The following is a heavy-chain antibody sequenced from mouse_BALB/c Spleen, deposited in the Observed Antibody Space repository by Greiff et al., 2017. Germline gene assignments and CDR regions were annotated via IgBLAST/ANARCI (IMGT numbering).Heavy chain of an antibody. J-gene: IGHJ2*01. CDR3: ARGGLSGTFDY. V-gene: IGHV1-7*01. CDR2: INPSTGYT. D-gene: IGHD4-1*01. Sequence: QVQLKQSGAELAKPGASVKMSCKASGYTFTSYWMHWVKQRPGQGLEWIGYINPSTGYTEYNQKFKDKATLTADKSSSTAYMQLSSLTSEDSAVYYCARGGLSGTFDYWGQGTTLTVSS. CDR1: GYTFTSYW.